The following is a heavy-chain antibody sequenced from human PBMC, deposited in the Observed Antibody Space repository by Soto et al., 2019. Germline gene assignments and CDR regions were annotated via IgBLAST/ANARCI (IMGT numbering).Heavy chain of an antibody. V-gene: IGHV1-58*01. CDR1: GFTFTSSA. D-gene: IGHD5-12*01. Sequence: GASVKVSCKASGFTFTSSAVQWVRQARGQRLEWIGWIVVGSGNTNYAQKFQERVTITRDMSTSTAYMELSSLRSEDTAVYYCHIILQPWLRLRDYWGQGTLVTSPQ. CDR2: IVVGSGNT. CDR3: HIILQPWLRLRDY. J-gene: IGHJ4*02.